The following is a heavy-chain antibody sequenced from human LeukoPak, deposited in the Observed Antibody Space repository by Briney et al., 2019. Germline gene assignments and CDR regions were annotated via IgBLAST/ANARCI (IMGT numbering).Heavy chain of an antibody. J-gene: IGHJ4*02. CDR2: MNPNSGNT. CDR3: ARVRSMVRGVMFGY. V-gene: IGHV1-8*02. Sequence: ASVKVSCKASGYTFTGYYMQWVRHAPGQGLEWMGWMNPNSGNTGYAQKFQGRVTMTRNTSISTAYMELSSLRSEDTAVYYCARVRSMVRGVMFGYWGQGTLVTVSS. D-gene: IGHD3-10*01. CDR1: GYTFTGYY.